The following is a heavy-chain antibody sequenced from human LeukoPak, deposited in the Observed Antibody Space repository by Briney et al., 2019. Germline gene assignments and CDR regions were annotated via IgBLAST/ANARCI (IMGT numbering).Heavy chain of an antibody. CDR3: ASGLDYGAYGKFDT. J-gene: IGHJ5*01. CDR1: GGSISSGRYV. D-gene: IGHD4-17*01. CDR2: IIYSGGT. Sequence: PSETLSLTCTVSGGSISSGRYVWGWIRQPPGKGLEYIAIIIYSGGTSSTPSLPTRVTTSVGSSKTRSSLRLSSAPAAEPAVYYCASGLDYGAYGKFDTWGHGTLVTVSS. V-gene: IGHV4-39*01.